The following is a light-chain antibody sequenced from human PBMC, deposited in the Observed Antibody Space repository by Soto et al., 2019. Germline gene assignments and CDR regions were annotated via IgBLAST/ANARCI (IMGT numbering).Light chain of an antibody. CDR1: QSVSRTY. J-gene: IGKJ2*01. Sequence: EIVLTQSPGTLSLSPGERATLSCRASQSVSRTYLAWYQQKPGQAPRLLISGASSRATGIPDTFSGSGSGTDFTLTISRLEPEDFAVYYCQQYGSSPPYTFGQGTKLEI. CDR2: GAS. V-gene: IGKV3-20*01. CDR3: QQYGSSPPYT.